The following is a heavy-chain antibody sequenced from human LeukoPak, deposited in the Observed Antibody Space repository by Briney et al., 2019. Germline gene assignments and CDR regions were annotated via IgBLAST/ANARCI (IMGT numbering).Heavy chain of an antibody. V-gene: IGHV3-23*01. J-gene: IGHJ6*04. CDR1: GFTFSSYV. D-gene: IGHD4-17*01. CDR2: ISGSGGST. CDR3: AKDSTVTSLYYYYGMDV. Sequence: GGSLRLSYAASGFTFSSYVMSWVRQAPGKGLEWVSGISGSGGSTYYADSVKGRFTISRDNSKNTLYLQMNSLRAEDTAVYYCAKDSTVTSLYYYYGMDVWGKGTTATVSS.